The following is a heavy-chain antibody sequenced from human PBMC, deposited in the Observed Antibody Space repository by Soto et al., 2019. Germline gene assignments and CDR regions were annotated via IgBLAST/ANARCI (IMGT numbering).Heavy chain of an antibody. V-gene: IGHV5-10-1*01. CDR1: GYSLAGYW. J-gene: IGHJ4*02. D-gene: IGHD3-22*01. CDR2: IDPSDSQT. Sequence: GESLKISCKGSGYSLAGYWITWVRQKPGKGLEWMGRIDPSDSQTYYSPSFRGHVTISVTKSITTVFLQWSSLRASDTAMYYCARQIYDSDTGPNFQYYFDSWGQGTPVTVSS. CDR3: ARQIYDSDTGPNFQYYFDS.